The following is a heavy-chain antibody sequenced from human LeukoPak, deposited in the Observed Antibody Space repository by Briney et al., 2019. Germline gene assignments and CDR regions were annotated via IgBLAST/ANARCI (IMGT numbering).Heavy chain of an antibody. CDR2: ITPSGST. CDR3: ARDWELGY. V-gene: IGHV1-46*01. CDR1: GYTFSSYT. Sequence: ASVKVSCKASGYTFSSYTLSWLRQAPGQGLEWMGVITPSGSTIYAQKFQGRVTMTRDMSTNTAYMDLSSLRSEDTAVYYCARDWELGYWGQGTLVIVSS. D-gene: IGHD1-26*01. J-gene: IGHJ4*02.